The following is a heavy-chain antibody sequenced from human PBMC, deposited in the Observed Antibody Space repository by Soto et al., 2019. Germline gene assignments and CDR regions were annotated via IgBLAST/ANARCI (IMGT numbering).Heavy chain of an antibody. CDR3: ARDEPALYCISTSCYSLLGWRNYYGMYV. D-gene: IGHD2-2*01. CDR1: GGTFSSYA. Sequence: QVQLVQSGAEVKKPGSSVKVSCKASGGTFSSYAISWVRQAPGQGLEWMGGSIHIFGTANYAQKFQGRVTIHAEESTSTAYMEVSSLRSEDTAVYYCARDEPALYCISTSCYSLLGWRNYYGMYVWGQGTKVTVSS. CDR2: SIHIFGTA. J-gene: IGHJ6*02. V-gene: IGHV1-69*12.